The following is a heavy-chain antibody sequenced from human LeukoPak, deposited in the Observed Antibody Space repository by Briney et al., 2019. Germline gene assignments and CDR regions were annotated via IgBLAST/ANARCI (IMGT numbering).Heavy chain of an antibody. J-gene: IGHJ4*02. D-gene: IGHD6-19*01. CDR1: GFSFSNHY. CDR2: INEDGSNK. CDR3: TRVIVAVPGYFDYFDF. V-gene: IGHV3-7*01. Sequence: GGSLRLSCTASGFSFSNHYLRWIRQAPGKGLEWVANINEDGSNKWHLRPVKGRFTVSRDNARNSLYLQMNSLRVEDTAVYYCTRVIVAVPGYFDYFDFWGQGVPVTVS.